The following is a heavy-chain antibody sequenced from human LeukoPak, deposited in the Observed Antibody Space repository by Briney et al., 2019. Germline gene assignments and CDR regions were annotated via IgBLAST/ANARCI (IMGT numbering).Heavy chain of an antibody. CDR3: TRDRPPYYDSSGYHDY. CDR1: GFTFGDYA. V-gene: IGHV3-49*04. D-gene: IGHD3-22*01. Sequence: GGSLRLSCTASGFTFGDYAMSWVRQAPGKGLEWVGFIRSKAYGGTTEYAASVKGRFTISGDDSKSIAYLQMNSLKTEDTAVYYCTRDRPPYYDSSGYHDYWGQGTLVTVSS. CDR2: IRSKAYGGTT. J-gene: IGHJ4*02.